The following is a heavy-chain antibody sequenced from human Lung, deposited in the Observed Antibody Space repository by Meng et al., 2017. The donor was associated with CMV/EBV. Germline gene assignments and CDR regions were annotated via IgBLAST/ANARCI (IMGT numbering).Heavy chain of an antibody. CDR1: GYIFSGYY. V-gene: IGHV1-2*02. Sequence: SVKVSXKASGYIFSGYYIHWVRQAPGQGLEWMGWINPNSGGTNYAQKFQGRVTMTRDTSISTAYMDLSRLKSDDTAVYYCSRGLGDYCSTTSCSYGVDVWGQGTXVTVSS. CDR2: INPNSGGT. J-gene: IGHJ6*02. D-gene: IGHD2-2*01. CDR3: SRGLGDYCSTTSCSYGVDV.